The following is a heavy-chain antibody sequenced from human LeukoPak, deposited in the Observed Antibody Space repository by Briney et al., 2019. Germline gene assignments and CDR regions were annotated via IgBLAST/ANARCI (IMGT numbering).Heavy chain of an antibody. CDR1: GFTVSSNY. CDR3: ARRLRYFDWSKGYDAFDI. D-gene: IGHD3-9*01. CDR2: IYSGSST. J-gene: IGHJ3*02. Sequence: GGSLRLSCAASGFTVSSNYMSWVRQAPGKGLEWVSVIYSGSSTYYADSVKGRFTISRDNSKNTLYLQMNSLRAEDTAVYYCARRLRYFDWSKGYDAFDIWGQGTMVTVSS. V-gene: IGHV3-66*01.